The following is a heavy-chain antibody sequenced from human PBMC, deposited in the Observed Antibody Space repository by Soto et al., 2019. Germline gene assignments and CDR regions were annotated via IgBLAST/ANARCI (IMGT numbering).Heavy chain of an antibody. CDR1: GFTFSSYS. CDR2: ISSSTSYI. V-gene: IGHV3-21*04. D-gene: IGHD3-22*01. Sequence: GGSLRLSCAASGFTFSSYSMNWVRQAPGKGLEWVSSISSSTSYIYYADSVKGRFTISRDNAKNSLYLQMNSLRAEDTAVYYCARSPYYYDSSALTSGMDVWGQGTTVTVSS. J-gene: IGHJ6*02. CDR3: ARSPYYYDSSALTSGMDV.